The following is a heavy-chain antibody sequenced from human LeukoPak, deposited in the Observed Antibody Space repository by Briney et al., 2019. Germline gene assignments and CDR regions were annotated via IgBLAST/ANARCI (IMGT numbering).Heavy chain of an antibody. D-gene: IGHD3-3*01. Sequence: GGSLRLSCAASGFTVSSNYMSWVRQAPGKGLEWVSVIYSGGSTYYADSVKGRFTISRDNSKNTLYLQMNSLRAEDTAVYYCAKIHPSDYFDYWGQGTLVTVSS. V-gene: IGHV3-53*01. CDR2: IYSGGST. CDR1: GFTVSSNY. J-gene: IGHJ4*02. CDR3: AKIHPSDYFDY.